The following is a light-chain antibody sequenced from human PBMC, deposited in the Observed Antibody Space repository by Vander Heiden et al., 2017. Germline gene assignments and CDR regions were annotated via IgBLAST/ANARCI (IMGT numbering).Light chain of an antibody. Sequence: EIQMTQSTSSPSASVGDRVTLTCRASQSISSYLNWYQQKPVKAPKLLIYAASSLQSGVPARFSGSVSGTDFTLAISSLQPEDVATYYCQQSYSTPAFGQGTKLEIK. CDR3: QQSYSTPA. V-gene: IGKV1-39*01. J-gene: IGKJ2*01. CDR1: QSISSY. CDR2: AAS.